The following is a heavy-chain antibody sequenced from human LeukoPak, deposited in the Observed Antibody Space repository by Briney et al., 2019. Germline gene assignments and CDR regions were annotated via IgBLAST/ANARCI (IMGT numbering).Heavy chain of an antibody. CDR2: TYYRSRWYS. CDR3: ARGPSPLSY. J-gene: IGHJ4*02. Sequence: SQTLSLTCAISGDSVSSNSAAWNWIRRSPSRGLEWLGRTYYRSRWYSAYAVSVRSRISIKPDTSKNQFSLHLNSVTPEDTAVYYCARGPSPLSYWGQGTLVTVSS. V-gene: IGHV6-1*01. CDR1: GDSVSSNSAA.